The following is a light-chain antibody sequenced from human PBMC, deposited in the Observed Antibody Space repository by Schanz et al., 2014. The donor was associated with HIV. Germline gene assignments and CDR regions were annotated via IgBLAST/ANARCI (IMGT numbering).Light chain of an antibody. CDR2: NTF. V-gene: IGLV1-44*01. CDR1: RSNLGTNT. CDR3: ATWDDSLNGWV. Sequence: QSVLTQPPSASGTPGQRVTISCSGSRSNLGTNTVSWYQQLPGTAPRLVIYNTFHRPSGVPDRFSGSQSGTSASLAISGLQSEDEAHYYCATWDDSLNGWVFGGGTKLTVL. J-gene: IGLJ3*02.